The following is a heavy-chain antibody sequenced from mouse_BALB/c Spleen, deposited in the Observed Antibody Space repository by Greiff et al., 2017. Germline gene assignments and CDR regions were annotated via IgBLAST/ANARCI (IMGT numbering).Heavy chain of an antibody. Sequence: VQLKESGAELVKPGASVKLSCTASGFNIKDTYMHWVKQRPEQGLEWIGRIDPANGNTKYDPKFQGKATITADTSSNTAYLQLSSLTSEDTAVYYCARASYYGNYDYAMDYWGQGTSVTVSS. D-gene: IGHD2-10*01. CDR3: ARASYYGNYDYAMDY. J-gene: IGHJ4*01. CDR2: IDPANGNT. V-gene: IGHV14-3*02. CDR1: GFNIKDTY.